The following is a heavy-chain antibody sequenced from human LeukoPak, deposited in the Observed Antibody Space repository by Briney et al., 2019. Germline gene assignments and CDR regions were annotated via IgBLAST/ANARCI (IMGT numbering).Heavy chain of an antibody. J-gene: IGHJ4*02. CDR1: GGSFSGYY. CDR3: ARQARRNFDY. V-gene: IGHV4-34*01. Sequence: SETLSLTCAVYGGSFSGYYWSWIRQPPGKGLEWIGEINHSGSTNYNPSLKSRVTISVDTSKNQFSLKLSSVTAADTAVYYCARQARRNFDYWGQGTLVTVSS. CDR2: INHSGST.